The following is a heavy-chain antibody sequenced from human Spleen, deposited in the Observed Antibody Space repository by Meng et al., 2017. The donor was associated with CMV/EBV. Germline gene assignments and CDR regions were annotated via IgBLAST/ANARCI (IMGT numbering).Heavy chain of an antibody. V-gene: IGHV3-23*03. CDR2: IYRCGGST. CDR3: TTLAGLRFLEWLLYSETGVNY. CDR1: GFSFNNSA. J-gene: IGHJ4*02. Sequence: ESLKISCAASGFSFNNSAMNWVRQAPGKGLEWGSVIYRCGGSTYYADSVKGRFTITRDNSKNTLYLQMNSLRAEDAAVYYWTTLAGLRFLEWLLYSETGVNYWGQGTLVTVSS. D-gene: IGHD3-3*01.